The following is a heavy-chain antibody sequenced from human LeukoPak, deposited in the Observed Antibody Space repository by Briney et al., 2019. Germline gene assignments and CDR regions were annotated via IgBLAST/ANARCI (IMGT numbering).Heavy chain of an antibody. V-gene: IGHV4-39*01. CDR1: GFTVSSNY. Sequence: GSLRLSCAVSGFTVSSNYLSWVRQAPGKGLEWTGSIYYSGSTNYNPSLKSRVTISVDTSKNQFSLNLTSVTAADTAVYYCARHKSPLPLHWGQGTLVTVSS. D-gene: IGHD3-10*01. CDR2: IYYSGST. J-gene: IGHJ4*02. CDR3: ARHKSPLPLH.